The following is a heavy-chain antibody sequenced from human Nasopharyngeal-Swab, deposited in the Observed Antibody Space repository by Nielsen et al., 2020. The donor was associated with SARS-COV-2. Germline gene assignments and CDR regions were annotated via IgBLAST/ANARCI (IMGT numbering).Heavy chain of an antibody. V-gene: IGHV3-9*01. CDR1: GFTFDDYA. CDR2: ISWNSGSI. CDR3: AKDCSSSWYTWGLFDY. D-gene: IGHD6-13*01. J-gene: IGHJ4*02. Sequence: SLKISCAASGFTFDDYAMHWVRQAPGKGLGWVSGISWNSGSIGYADSVKGRFTISRDNAKNSLYLQMNSLRAEDTALYYCAKDCSSSWYTWGLFDYWGQGTLVTVSS.